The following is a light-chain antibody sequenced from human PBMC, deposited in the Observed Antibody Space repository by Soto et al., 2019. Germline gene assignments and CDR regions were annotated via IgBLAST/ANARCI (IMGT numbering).Light chain of an antibody. CDR3: SSYTSSTTRV. CDR1: SSDVGVFNY. CDR2: EVS. V-gene: IGLV2-14*01. Sequence: QSALTQPASVSGSPGQSITISCTGASSDVGVFNYVSWYQQHPGKAPKLLIYEVSNRPSGLSNRFSGSKSGNTASLTISGLQAEDEADYYCSSYTSSTTRVFGGGTQLTVL. J-gene: IGLJ2*01.